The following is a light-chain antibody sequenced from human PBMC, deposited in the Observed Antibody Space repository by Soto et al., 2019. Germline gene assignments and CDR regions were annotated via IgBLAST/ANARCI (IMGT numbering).Light chain of an antibody. V-gene: IGLV2-14*01. Sequence: QSVLTQPASVSGSPGQSITISCTGTSSDVGGYNYVSWYQQHPGKAPKLMIYDVSNRPSGVSNRFSGSESGNTASLTISGLQAEDEADYYCSSYTSSSTPRVVFGGGTKLTVL. CDR2: DVS. J-gene: IGLJ2*01. CDR3: SSYTSSSTPRVV. CDR1: SSDVGGYNY.